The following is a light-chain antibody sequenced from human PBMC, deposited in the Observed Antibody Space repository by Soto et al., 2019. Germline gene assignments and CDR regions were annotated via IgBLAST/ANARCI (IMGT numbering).Light chain of an antibody. CDR1: QSISSNY. Sequence: EIVLMQSPGTLSLSPGERATLSCRASQSISSNYLAWYQQKPGQAPGLLIYGASFRATGIPDRFSGSESGTDFTLTISRLKAEDFAVYYCQQYGRSPPRFAFGPGTKVDI. J-gene: IGKJ3*01. CDR2: GAS. CDR3: QQYGRSPPRFA. V-gene: IGKV3-20*01.